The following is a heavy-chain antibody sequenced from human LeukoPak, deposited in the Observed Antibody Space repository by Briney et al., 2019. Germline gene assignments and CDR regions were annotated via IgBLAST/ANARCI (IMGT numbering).Heavy chain of an antibody. Sequence: GGSLRLSCAASGFTFSSYAMSWVRQAPGKGLEWVSAISGSGGSTYYADSVKGRFTTSRDNSKNTLYLQMNSLRAEDTAVYYCAKVGGPTGGYCSSTGCPFAYWGQGPLVTVSS. D-gene: IGHD2-2*01. CDR2: ISGSGGST. CDR1: GFTFSSYA. J-gene: IGHJ4*02. CDR3: AKVGGPTGGYCSSTGCPFAY. V-gene: IGHV3-23*01.